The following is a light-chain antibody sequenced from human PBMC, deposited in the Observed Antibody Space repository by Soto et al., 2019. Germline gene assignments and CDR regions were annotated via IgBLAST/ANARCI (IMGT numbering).Light chain of an antibody. Sequence: DFVMTQSPDSLAVSLGERGTINCKSSQSVLYSSNNKNYLAWYQQKPGQPPKLLIYWASTRESGVPDRFSGSGSGTDFTLTISSLQAEDVAVYYCQQYYSTPGTFGQGTKVDIK. CDR1: QSVLYSSNNKNY. CDR2: WAS. J-gene: IGKJ1*01. V-gene: IGKV4-1*01. CDR3: QQYYSTPGT.